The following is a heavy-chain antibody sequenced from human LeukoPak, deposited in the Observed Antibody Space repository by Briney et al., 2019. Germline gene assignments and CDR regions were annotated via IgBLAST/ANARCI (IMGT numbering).Heavy chain of an antibody. CDR3: ARATGSSSWYEVLPCYYYYMDV. V-gene: IGHV1-18*01. Sequence: ASVKVSCKASGYTFTSYGISWVRQAPGQGLEWMGWISAYNGNTNYAQKLQGRVTMTTDTSTSTAYMELRSLRSDDTAVYYCARATGSSSWYEVLPCYYYYMDVWGKGTTVTVSS. D-gene: IGHD6-13*01. CDR2: ISAYNGNT. J-gene: IGHJ6*03. CDR1: GYTFTSYG.